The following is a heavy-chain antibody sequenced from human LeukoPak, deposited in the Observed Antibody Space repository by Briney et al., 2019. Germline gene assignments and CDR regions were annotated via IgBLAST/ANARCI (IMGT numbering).Heavy chain of an antibody. CDR3: ARVDMDKMMLDY. CDR1: GGSISSYY. Sequence: PSETLSLTCTVSGGSISSYYWSWIRQPPGKGLEWIGYIYYSGSTNYNLSFKSRVTISVDTSKNQFSLKLSSVTAADTAVYFCARVDMDKMMLDYWGQGTLVTVYS. D-gene: IGHD2-2*03. J-gene: IGHJ4*02. CDR2: IYYSGST. V-gene: IGHV4-59*01.